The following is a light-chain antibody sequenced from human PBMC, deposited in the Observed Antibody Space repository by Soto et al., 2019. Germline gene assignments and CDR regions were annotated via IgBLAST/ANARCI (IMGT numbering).Light chain of an antibody. J-gene: IGLJ1*01. V-gene: IGLV2-14*01. CDR1: SSDVGGYNS. CDR3: SSYTSSSTYV. CDR2: NVS. Sequence: ALTQPASVSGSPGQSITISCTGTSSDVGGYNSVSWYQQHPGKAPQLMIYNVSNRPSGVSNRFSGSKSGNTASLTISGLQAEDEADYYCSSYTSSSTYVFGTGTKVTVL.